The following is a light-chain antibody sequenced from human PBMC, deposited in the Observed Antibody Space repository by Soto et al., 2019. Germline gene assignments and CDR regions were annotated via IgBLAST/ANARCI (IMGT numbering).Light chain of an antibody. CDR1: SSDVGDYKY. Sequence: QSALTQPASVSGSPGQSITISCTGTSSDVGDYKYVSWYQKHPGKAPNALIXXXXXXXXXXXXXXXXSKSGNTASLTISGLQAXXEAXYYCSSYTTSNTLVFGPGTKVTVL. CDR3: SSYTTSNTLV. V-gene: IGLV2-14*03. CDR2: XXX. J-gene: IGLJ1*01.